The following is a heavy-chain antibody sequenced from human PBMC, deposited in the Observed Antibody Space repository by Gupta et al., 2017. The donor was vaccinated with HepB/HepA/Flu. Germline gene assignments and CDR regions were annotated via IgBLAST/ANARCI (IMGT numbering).Heavy chain of an antibody. D-gene: IGHD4-11*01. J-gene: IGHJ4*02. V-gene: IGHV4-34*01. CDR1: GGSFSGYF. CDR2: INHSGST. CDR3: AREVRHDYSNYFDY. Sequence: QAQLQQWGAGLLKPSETLSLTCAVYGGSFSGYFLSWIRQPPGKGLEWIGEINHSGSTNYNPSLKSRVTISVDTSKNQFSLKLNSVTAADTAVYYCAREVRHDYSNYFDYWGQGTLVTVSS.